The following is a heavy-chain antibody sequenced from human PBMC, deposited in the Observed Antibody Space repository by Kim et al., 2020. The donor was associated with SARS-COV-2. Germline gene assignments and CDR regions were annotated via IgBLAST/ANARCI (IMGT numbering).Heavy chain of an antibody. CDR1: GYPFTSYG. J-gene: IGHJ6*01. V-gene: IGHV1-18*01. CDR2: ISAHNGNT. D-gene: IGHD5-18*01. Sequence: ASVKVSCKASGYPFTSYGISWVRQAPGQGLECMGWISAHNGNTNYAQKFQGRVTMTTDTSTSTAYMELRDLRSDDTAVYYCARENFRAGSWRIPFYSGM. CDR3: ARENFRAGSWRIPFYSGM.